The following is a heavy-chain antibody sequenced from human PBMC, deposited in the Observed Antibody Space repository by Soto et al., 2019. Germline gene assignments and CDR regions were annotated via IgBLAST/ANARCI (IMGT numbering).Heavy chain of an antibody. CDR1: GYTFTSYG. CDR3: ARGTGYYGSGSYSP. CDR2: ISAYNGNT. D-gene: IGHD3-10*01. J-gene: IGHJ5*02. Sequence: ASVKVSCKASGYTFTSYGISWVRQAPGQGLEWMGWISAYNGNTNYAQKLQGRVNMTTDTSKSTAYMELRSLRSDDTAVYYCARGTGYYGSGSYSPWGQGTLVTVSS. V-gene: IGHV1-18*01.